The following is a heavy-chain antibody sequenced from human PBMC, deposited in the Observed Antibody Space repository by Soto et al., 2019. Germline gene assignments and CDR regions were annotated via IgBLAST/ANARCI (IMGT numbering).Heavy chain of an antibody. D-gene: IGHD6-13*01. CDR2: IIPIFGTA. Sequence: ASVKVSCKASGGTFSSYAISWVRQAPGQGLEWMGGIIPIFGTANYAQKFQGRVTITADESTSTAYMELSSLRSEDTAVYYCARTYSSWSTYYYYGMDVWGQGTTVTVSS. J-gene: IGHJ6*02. CDR3: ARTYSSWSTYYYYGMDV. V-gene: IGHV1-69*13. CDR1: GGTFSSYA.